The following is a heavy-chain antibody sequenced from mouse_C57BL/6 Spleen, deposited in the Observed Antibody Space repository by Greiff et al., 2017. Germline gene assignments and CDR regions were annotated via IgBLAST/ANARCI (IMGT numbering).Heavy chain of an antibody. CDR1: GYTFTSYG. V-gene: IGHV1-81*01. D-gene: IGHD1-1*01. Sequence: QVQLQQSGAELARPGASVKLSCKASGYTFTSYGISWVKQSTGQGLEWIGEIYPRSGNTYYNEKFKGKATLTADKSSSTAYMELRSLTSEDSAVYFCARSSGSSYPDYWGQGTTLTVSS. J-gene: IGHJ2*01. CDR3: ARSSGSSYPDY. CDR2: IYPRSGNT.